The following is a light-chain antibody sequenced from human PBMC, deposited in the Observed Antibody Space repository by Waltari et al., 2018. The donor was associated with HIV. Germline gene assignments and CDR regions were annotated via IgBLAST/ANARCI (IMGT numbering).Light chain of an antibody. Sequence: HSALTQPRSVSGSPGQSVTISCTGTSSDIGASDYVSWFHKFPGTAPNLHIFDVNQRPSGVPDRFAGFKSGDTASLTSSGLQPDDEADYFCSSYGGVASYLIFGGGTTLTVL. V-gene: IGLV2-11*01. CDR2: DVN. J-gene: IGLJ2*01. CDR3: SSYGGVASYLI. CDR1: SSDIGASDY.